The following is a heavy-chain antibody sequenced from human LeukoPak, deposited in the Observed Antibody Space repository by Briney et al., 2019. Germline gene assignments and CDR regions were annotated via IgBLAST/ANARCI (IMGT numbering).Heavy chain of an antibody. CDR2: ISGSGGST. Sequence: PPGGSLRLSCAASGFTFSSYAMSWVRQAPGKGLEWVSAISGSGGSTYYADSVKGRFTISRDNSKNTLYLQMNSLRAEDTAVYYCANFRRSGGRDAEYFQHWGQGTLVTVSS. D-gene: IGHD5-24*01. J-gene: IGHJ1*01. V-gene: IGHV3-23*01. CDR3: ANFRRSGGRDAEYFQH. CDR1: GFTFSSYA.